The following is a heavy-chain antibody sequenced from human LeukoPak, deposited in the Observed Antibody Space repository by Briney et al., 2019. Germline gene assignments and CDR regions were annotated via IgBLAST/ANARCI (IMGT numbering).Heavy chain of an antibody. V-gene: IGHV3-48*01. CDR1: GFTFSSYS. D-gene: IGHD2-15*01. CDR2: ISSSSSTI. CDR3: ARDGGYCSGGSCYYYYGMDV. Sequence: TGGSLRLSCAASGFTFSSYSMNWVRQAPGKGLEWVSYISSSSSTIYYADSVKGRFTISGDNAKNSLYLQMNSLRAEDTAVYYCARDGGYCSGGSCYYYYGMDVWGQGTTVTVSS. J-gene: IGHJ6*02.